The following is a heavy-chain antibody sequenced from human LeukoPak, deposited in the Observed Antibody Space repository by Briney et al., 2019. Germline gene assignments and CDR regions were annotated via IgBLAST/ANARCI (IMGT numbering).Heavy chain of an antibody. CDR1: GFTFSSYS. J-gene: IGHJ5*02. CDR2: ISSSSSYI. CDR3: ARDLTMAQNWLDP. D-gene: IGHD3-10*01. V-gene: IGHV3-21*01. Sequence: GGSLRLSCAASGFTFSSYSMNWVRQAPGKGLEWVSSISSSSSYIYYADSVKGRFTISRDNAKNSLYLQMNSLRAEDTAVYYCARDLTMAQNWLDPWGQGTLVTVSS.